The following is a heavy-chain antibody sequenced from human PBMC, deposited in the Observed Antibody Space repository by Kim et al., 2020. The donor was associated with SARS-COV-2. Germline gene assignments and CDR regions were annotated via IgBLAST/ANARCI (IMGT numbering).Heavy chain of an antibody. CDR1: GYTFTSYY. J-gene: IGHJ6*02. CDR2: INPSGGST. CDR3: ARAVADLTMVRGVIYYYGMDV. V-gene: IGHV1-46*01. D-gene: IGHD3-10*01. Sequence: ASVKVSCKASGYTFTSYYMHWVRQAPGQGLEWMGIINPSGGSTSYAQKFQGRVTMTRDTSTSTVYMELSSLRSEDTAVYYCARAVADLTMVRGVIYYYGMDVWGQGTTVTVSS.